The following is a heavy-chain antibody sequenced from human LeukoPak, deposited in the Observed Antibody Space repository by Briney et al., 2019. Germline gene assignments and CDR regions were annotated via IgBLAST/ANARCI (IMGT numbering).Heavy chain of an antibody. J-gene: IGHJ6*03. Sequence: PSGTLSLTCAVSGGSISSSNWWSWVRQPPGKGLEWIGEIYHIGSTNYNPSLKSRVTISVDTSKNQFSLKLSSVTAADTAVYYCARDQYYDFWSGYDYYMDVWGKGTTVTVSS. CDR1: GGSISSSNW. V-gene: IGHV4-4*02. CDR2: IYHIGST. CDR3: ARDQYYDFWSGYDYYMDV. D-gene: IGHD3-3*01.